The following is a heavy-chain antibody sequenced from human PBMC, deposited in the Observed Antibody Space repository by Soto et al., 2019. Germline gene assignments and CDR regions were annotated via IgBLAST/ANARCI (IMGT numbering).Heavy chain of an antibody. CDR2: IYYTGGT. J-gene: IGHJ4*02. Sequence: QVQLQESGPGLVKPSETLSLTCTVSGGSISSYYWSWIRQPPGKGLESIGYIYYTGGTNYNPSLKSRVTISIDTSKNQFSPKLSSVTAADTAVYYCARVGQYYFEYWVQGTLVTVSA. V-gene: IGHV4-59*01. CDR3: ARVGQYYFEY. CDR1: GGSISSYY.